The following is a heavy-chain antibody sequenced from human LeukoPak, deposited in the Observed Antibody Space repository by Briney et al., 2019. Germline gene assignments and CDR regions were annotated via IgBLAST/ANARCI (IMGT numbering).Heavy chain of an antibody. Sequence: GGSPRLSCAASGFTFSSYAMHWVRQAPGKGLEWVAVISYDGSNKYYADSVKGRFTISRDNSKNTLYLQMNSLRAEDTAVYYCVRGFDYWGQGTLVTVSS. CDR1: GFTFSSYA. V-gene: IGHV3-30*04. CDR2: ISYDGSNK. J-gene: IGHJ4*02. CDR3: VRGFDY.